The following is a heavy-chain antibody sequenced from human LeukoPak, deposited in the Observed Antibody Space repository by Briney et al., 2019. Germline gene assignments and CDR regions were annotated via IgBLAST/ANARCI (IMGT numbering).Heavy chain of an antibody. CDR2: ISAYNGNT. CDR1: GYTFTSYG. CDR3: ATHGSLGSTSVAFVC. V-gene: IGHV1-18*01. D-gene: IGHD2-2*01. Sequence: ASVKVSCKASGYTFTSYGISWVRQAPGQGLEWLGWISAYNGNTNYAQKLQGRVTMTTDTSTSRPYMELRSERSDHTAVYYCATHGSLGSTSVAFVCWRQGRNDTVSS. J-gene: IGHJ3*01.